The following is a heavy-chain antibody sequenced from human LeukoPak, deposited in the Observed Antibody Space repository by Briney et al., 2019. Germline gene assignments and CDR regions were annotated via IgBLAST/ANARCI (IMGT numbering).Heavy chain of an antibody. CDR1: GGSISSSSYY. CDR3: ARRPTNSWFDY. D-gene: IGHD6-13*01. V-gene: IGHV4-39*01. CDR2: IYYSGST. Sequence: SETLSLTCTVTGGSISSSSYYWGWIRQPPGKGLEWIGSIYYSGSTYYNPSLKSRVTISVDTSKNQFSLKLSSVTAADTAVYYCARRPTNSWFDYWGQGTLVTVSS. J-gene: IGHJ4*02.